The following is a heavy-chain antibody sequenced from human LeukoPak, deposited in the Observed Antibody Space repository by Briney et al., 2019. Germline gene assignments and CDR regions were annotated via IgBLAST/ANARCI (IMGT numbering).Heavy chain of an antibody. V-gene: IGHV1-18*01. J-gene: IGHJ4*02. Sequence: GASVKVSCKASGYTFTSYDINWVRQATGQGLEWMGWISAYNGNTNYAQKLQGRVTLTTDTSTSTAYMELRSLRSDDTAVYYCARGLTREGYCSSTSCYPFDYWGQGTLVTVSS. CDR2: ISAYNGNT. CDR3: ARGLTREGYCSSTSCYPFDY. CDR1: GYTFTSYD. D-gene: IGHD2-2*01.